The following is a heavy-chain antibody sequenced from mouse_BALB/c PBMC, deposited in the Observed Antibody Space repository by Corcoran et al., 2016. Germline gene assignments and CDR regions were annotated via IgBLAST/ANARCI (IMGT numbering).Heavy chain of an antibody. V-gene: IGHV1-77*01. J-gene: IGHJ2*01. CDR2: IYPGSGST. Sequence: QVQLQQSGPELVKPGASVKMPCTASGYTFTDYVISWVKQRPGQGLEWIGEIYPGSGSTYYNEKFKDKATLTADKSSNTAYMQLSSLTSEDSAVYFCASPYYFDYWGQGTTLTVSS. CDR1: GYTFTDYV. CDR3: ASPYYFDY.